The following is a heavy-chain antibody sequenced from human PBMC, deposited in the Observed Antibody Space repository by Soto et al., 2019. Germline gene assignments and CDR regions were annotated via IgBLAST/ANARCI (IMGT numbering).Heavy chain of an antibody. CDR2: INHSGST. D-gene: IGHD6-19*01. CDR3: MDV. V-gene: IGHV4-34*01. Sequence: SETLSLTCAVYGGSFSGYYWSWIRQPPGKGLEWIGEINHSGSTNYNPSLKSRVTISVDTSKNQFSLKLSSVTKTGGGWEDGMDVWGQGTTVTVSS. CDR1: GGSFSGYY. J-gene: IGHJ6*02.